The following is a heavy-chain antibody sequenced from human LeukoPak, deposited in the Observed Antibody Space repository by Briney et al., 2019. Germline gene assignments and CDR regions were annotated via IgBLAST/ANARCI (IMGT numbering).Heavy chain of an antibody. J-gene: IGHJ4*02. CDR2: IKQDGSEK. D-gene: IGHD4-17*01. Sequence: GGSLRLSCAASGFTFSSYWMSWVRQAPGKGLEWAANIKQDGSEKYYVDSVKGRFTISRDNAKNSLYLQMNSLRAEDTAVYYCAKDLTNLHYGDYVSGWGQGTLVTVSS. CDR3: AKDLTNLHYGDYVSG. CDR1: GFTFSSYW. V-gene: IGHV3-7*03.